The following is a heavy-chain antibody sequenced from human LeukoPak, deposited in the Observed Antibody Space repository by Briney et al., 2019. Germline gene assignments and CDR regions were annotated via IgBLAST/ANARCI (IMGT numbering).Heavy chain of an antibody. CDR1: GYTLTSYY. D-gene: IGHD3-10*01. Sequence: ASVKVSCKASGYTLTSYYMHWVRQAPGQGLEWMGIIDPSDGSTIYAQKFQGRVTITADESTSTAYMELSSLRSEDTAVYYCARGYLPTMVRGDLPPRFDYWGQGTLVTVSS. CDR3: ARGYLPTMVRGDLPPRFDY. CDR2: IDPSDGST. J-gene: IGHJ4*02. V-gene: IGHV1-46*01.